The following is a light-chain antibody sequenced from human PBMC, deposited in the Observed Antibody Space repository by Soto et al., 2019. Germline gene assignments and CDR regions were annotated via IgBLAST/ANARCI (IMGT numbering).Light chain of an antibody. Sequence: AIQMTQSPSSLSASVGDRVTITCRASQGIRDALGWYQQKQGKAPELLLYAASSLQSGVPSMFSGSGSATYFTLTISSLQPDYFATYYYLQDYNYPWTFGQGTKLEIK. CDR3: LQDYNYPWT. CDR2: AAS. V-gene: IGKV1-6*01. J-gene: IGKJ1*01. CDR1: QGIRDA.